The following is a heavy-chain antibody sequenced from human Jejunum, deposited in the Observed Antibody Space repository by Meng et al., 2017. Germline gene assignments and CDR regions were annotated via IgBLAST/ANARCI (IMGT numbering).Heavy chain of an antibody. Sequence: GESLKISCAASGFMFSSYWMSWVRQAPGKGLEWVSNIKQHATEKYYVASVTGRFTISRDNAKSSVYLQVDSLRAEDTAVYYCARGTSGSNHYFCGCWGQGTLVTVSS. CDR2: IKQHATEK. CDR3: ARGTSGSNHYFCGC. D-gene: IGHD1-26*01. J-gene: IGHJ4*02. V-gene: IGHV3-7*01. CDR1: GFMFSSYW.